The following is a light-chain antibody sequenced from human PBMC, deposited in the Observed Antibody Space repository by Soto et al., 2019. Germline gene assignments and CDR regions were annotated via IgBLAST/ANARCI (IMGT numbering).Light chain of an antibody. CDR1: SSDAGNYNF. Sequence: QSVLTQPASVSGSPGQSITSSCTGTSSDAGNYNFVSWYQQHPGKAPKVIIYEDSTRPSGVSNRISGSKSGNTASLTISGLQAEDEADYYCCSYAGSSTSWVFGGGTKVTVL. CDR3: CSYAGSSTSWV. J-gene: IGLJ3*02. CDR2: EDS. V-gene: IGLV2-23*01.